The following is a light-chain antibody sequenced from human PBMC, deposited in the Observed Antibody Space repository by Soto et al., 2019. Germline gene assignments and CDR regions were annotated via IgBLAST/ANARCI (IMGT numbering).Light chain of an antibody. CDR3: RSYTSSSTLEVL. J-gene: IGLJ2*01. CDR1: SSDVGGYNY. V-gene: IGLV2-14*01. Sequence: QSALTQPASVSGSPGQSITISCTGTSSDVGGYNYVSWYQQHPGKAPKLIIYDVSNRPSGVSNRFSGSKSGNTASLTISGLQAEDEADYYCRSYTSSSTLEVLFGGGTELTVL. CDR2: DVS.